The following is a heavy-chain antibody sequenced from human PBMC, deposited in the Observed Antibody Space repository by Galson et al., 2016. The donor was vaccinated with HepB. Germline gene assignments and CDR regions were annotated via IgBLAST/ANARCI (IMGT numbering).Heavy chain of an antibody. CDR2: ISASSGTI. CDR1: GFRFSDYN. J-gene: IGHJ6*02. V-gene: IGHV3-48*01. Sequence: LRLSCAASGFRFSDYNMNWVRQAPGRGLEWVAYISASSGTIYYADSVKGRFTLSRDNANNSLSLQMNSLRAEDTAFYYCARPYTYYFGSGSYFDVLHYGMDVWGQGTTVTVSS. D-gene: IGHD3-10*01. CDR3: ARPYTYYFGSGSYFDVLHYGMDV.